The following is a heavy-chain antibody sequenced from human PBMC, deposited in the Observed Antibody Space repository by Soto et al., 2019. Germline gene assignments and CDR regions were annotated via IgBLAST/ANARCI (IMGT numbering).Heavy chain of an antibody. CDR2: INPNNGDT. CDR3: ARHSGYDYVFDY. J-gene: IGHJ4*02. V-gene: IGHV1-2*02. Sequence: ASVKVSCKASGYTFTGYYIHWVRQAPGQGLEWMGWINPNNGDTNYAQKFQGRVTMTRDTSTSTAYMELSSLTFDDTAVYYCARHSGYDYVFDYWGQGNLVAVSS. CDR1: GYTFTGYY. D-gene: IGHD5-12*01.